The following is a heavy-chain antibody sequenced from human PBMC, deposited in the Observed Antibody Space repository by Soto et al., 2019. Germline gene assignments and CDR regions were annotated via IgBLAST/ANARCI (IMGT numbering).Heavy chain of an antibody. V-gene: IGHV4-59*06. CDR1: GGSISSYY. CDR2: IYYSGST. J-gene: IGHJ4*02. CDR3: ASGRSPTGGYSGYGAHGYYFDY. Sequence: SETLSLTCTVSGGSISSYYWSWIRQPPGKGLEWIGYIYYSGSTYYNPSLKSRVTISVDTSKNQFSLKLSSVTAADTAVYYCASGRSPTGGYSGYGAHGYYFDYWGQGTLVTVSS. D-gene: IGHD5-12*01.